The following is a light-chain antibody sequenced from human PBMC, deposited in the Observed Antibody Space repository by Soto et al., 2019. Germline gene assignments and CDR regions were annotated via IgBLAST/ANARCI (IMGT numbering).Light chain of an antibody. CDR2: DAS. CDR1: QSVSSY. J-gene: IGKJ5*01. CDR3: QQRSNWPPVT. V-gene: IGKV3-11*01. Sequence: ESVLTQSAATLSIYKGERATLSCRASQSVSSYLAWYQQKPGQAPRLLIYDASNRATGIPARFSGSGSGTDFTLTISSLEPEDFAVYSCQQRSNWPPVTFGQGTRLEIK.